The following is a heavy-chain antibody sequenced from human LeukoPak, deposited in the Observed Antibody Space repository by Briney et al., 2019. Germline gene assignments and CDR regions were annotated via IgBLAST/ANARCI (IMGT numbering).Heavy chain of an antibody. CDR3: ARDPGTIFDVLNYHFDY. CDR2: ISSSSSTI. V-gene: IGHV3-48*02. Sequence: GGSLRLSCAASGFTLSSYSMNWVRQAPGKGLEWVSYISSSSSTIYYADSVKGRFTISRDNAKNSLHLQMNSLRDEDTAVYYCARDPGTIFDVLNYHFDYWGQGTLVTVSS. CDR1: GFTLSSYS. D-gene: IGHD3-3*01. J-gene: IGHJ4*02.